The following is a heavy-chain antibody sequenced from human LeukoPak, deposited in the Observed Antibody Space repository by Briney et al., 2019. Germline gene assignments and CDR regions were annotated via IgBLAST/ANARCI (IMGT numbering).Heavy chain of an antibody. J-gene: IGHJ3*02. CDR1: GYPYRSYY. V-gene: IGHV1-18*01. CDR3: ARGLHSSGYYLSDAFDI. D-gene: IGHD3-22*01. CDR2: NNAYNGDT. Sequence: ASVKVFCKSSGYPYRSYYIIWVRQASAQGLLWMGSNNAYNGDTHYAQLLQGRVTMTTDTSTTTAYLALGSLRSDDTAVYYCARGLHSSGYYLSDAFDIWGQATMATVPS.